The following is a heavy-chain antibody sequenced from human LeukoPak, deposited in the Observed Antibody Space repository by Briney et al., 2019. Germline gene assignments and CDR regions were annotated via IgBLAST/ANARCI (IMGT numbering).Heavy chain of an antibody. J-gene: IGHJ6*02. V-gene: IGHV4-59*01. CDR2: ISYSGST. Sequence: SETLSLTCTVSGGSISSYYWSWIRQPPGKGLEWIGYISYSGSTTYNPSLKSRVTISIDTSKKQFSLKLSSVTAADTAVYYCARAASAYYSYGLDVWGQGTTVTVSS. D-gene: IGHD2-15*01. CDR3: ARAASAYYSYGLDV. CDR1: GGSISSYY.